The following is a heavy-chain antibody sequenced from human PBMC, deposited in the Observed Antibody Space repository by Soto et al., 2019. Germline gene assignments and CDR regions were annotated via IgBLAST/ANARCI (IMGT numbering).Heavy chain of an antibody. CDR3: ARDSYDILTGYGNWFAP. V-gene: IGHV4-59*01. J-gene: IGHJ5*02. CDR2: IYYSGST. CDR1: GGSISSYY. D-gene: IGHD3-9*01. Sequence: SETLSLTCTVSGGSISSYYWSWIRQPPGKGLEWIVYIYYSGSTNYNPSLKSRVTISVDTSKNQFSLKLSSVTAADTAVYYCARDSYDILTGYGNWFAPWGQGTLVTVSS.